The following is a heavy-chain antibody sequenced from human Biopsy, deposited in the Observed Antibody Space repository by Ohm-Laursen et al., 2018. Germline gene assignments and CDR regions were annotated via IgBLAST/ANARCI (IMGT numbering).Heavy chain of an antibody. V-gene: IGHV1-18*04. Sequence: ASVKVSCKASGYTFTDYFLHWVRQAPGQGPEWMGWISTYNDDTNIAQKFQGRVSMTTDTSTRTAYMELRSLRSGDTATYFCARDPGYDFWSGSDPFDIWGQGTLVTVS. D-gene: IGHD3-3*01. CDR3: ARDPGYDFWSGSDPFDI. CDR1: GYTFTDYF. CDR2: ISTYNDDT. J-gene: IGHJ3*02.